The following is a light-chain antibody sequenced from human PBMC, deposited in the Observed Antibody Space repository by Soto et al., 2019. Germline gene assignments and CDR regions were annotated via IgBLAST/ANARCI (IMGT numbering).Light chain of an antibody. J-gene: IGKJ5*01. CDR2: DAS. Sequence: DIQMTHSPSTLSGSVGDRVTITSRASQTISSWLAWYQQKPGKAPKLLIYDASNLEAGVPSRFRGSGSGTDFTFTISRLQPEDIATYYCQQYENLPTFGQGTRLEI. CDR1: QTISSW. V-gene: IGKV1-33*01. CDR3: QQYENLPT.